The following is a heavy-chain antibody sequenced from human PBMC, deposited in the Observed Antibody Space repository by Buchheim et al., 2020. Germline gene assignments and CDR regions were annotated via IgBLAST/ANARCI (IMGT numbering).Heavy chain of an antibody. CDR3: ARDGTTGGAGVFDF. J-gene: IGHJ4*02. Sequence: QVQLQESGPGLVKPSQTLSLTCTVSGGSIVSGGYFWSWIRQHPGKGLEWIGYIYYRGNTYYNPSLMSRVTISLDPSKNQFSLRLSSVTAADTAVYYCARDGTTGGAGVFDFWGRGTL. D-gene: IGHD4-17*01. CDR2: IYYRGNT. CDR1: GGSIVSGGYF. V-gene: IGHV4-31*03.